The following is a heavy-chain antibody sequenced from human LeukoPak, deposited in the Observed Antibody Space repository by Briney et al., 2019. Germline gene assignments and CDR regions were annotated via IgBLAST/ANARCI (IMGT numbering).Heavy chain of an antibody. J-gene: IGHJ4*02. D-gene: IGHD3-22*01. Sequence: SVKVSCKASGGTFSSYAISWVRQAPGQGLEWMGRIIPIFGIANYAQKFQGRVTITADKSTSTAYMQLSSLRSEDTAVYYCAREADSSGYYYPGYWGQGTLVTVSS. CDR3: AREADSSGYYYPGY. CDR2: IIPIFGIA. CDR1: GGTFSSYA. V-gene: IGHV1-69*04.